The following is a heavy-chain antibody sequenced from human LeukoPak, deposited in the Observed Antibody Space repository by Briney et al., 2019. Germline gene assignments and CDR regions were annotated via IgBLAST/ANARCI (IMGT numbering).Heavy chain of an antibody. J-gene: IGHJ4*02. Sequence: GGSLRLSCAASGFTFSSYGMHWVRQAPGRGLEWVAFIQYDGSNKYYADSVKGRFTISRDNSKNTLYLQMNSLRVEDTAVYYCAKDLSRWGSPDYWGQGTLVTVSS. CDR1: GFTFSSYG. V-gene: IGHV3-30*02. CDR3: AKDLSRWGSPDY. CDR2: IQYDGSNK. D-gene: IGHD2-21*01.